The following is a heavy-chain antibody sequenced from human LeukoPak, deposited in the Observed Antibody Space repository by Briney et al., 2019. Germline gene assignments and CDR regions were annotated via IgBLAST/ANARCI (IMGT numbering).Heavy chain of an antibody. V-gene: IGHV4-39*01. CDR2: IYYSGST. Sequence: PSETLSLTCTVSGGSVSSGSYYWSWIRQPPGKGLEWIGSIYYSGSTYYNPSLKSRVTISVDTSKNQFSLKLSSVTAADTAVYYCARRGVTTGHFDYWGQGTLVTVSS. CDR3: ARRGVTTGHFDY. J-gene: IGHJ4*02. CDR1: GGSVSSGSYY. D-gene: IGHD4-17*01.